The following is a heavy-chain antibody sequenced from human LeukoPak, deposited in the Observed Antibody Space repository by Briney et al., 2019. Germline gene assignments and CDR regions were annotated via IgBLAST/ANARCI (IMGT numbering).Heavy chain of an antibody. CDR1: GGSISSSNW. D-gene: IGHD5-24*01. J-gene: IGHJ4*02. V-gene: IGHV4-4*02. CDR2: IYHSGST. Sequence: SETLSLTCAVSGGSISSSNWWSWVRQPPGKGLEWIGEIYHSGSTNYNPSLKSRVTISVDTSKNQFSLKLSSVTAADTAVYYCARDSANGSNWYFDYWGQGTLVTVSS. CDR3: ARDSANGSNWYFDY.